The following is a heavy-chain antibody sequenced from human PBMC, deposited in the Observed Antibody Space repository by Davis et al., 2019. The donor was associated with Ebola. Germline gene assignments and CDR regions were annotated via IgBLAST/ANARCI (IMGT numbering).Heavy chain of an antibody. D-gene: IGHD3-16*01. V-gene: IGHV3-30*04. J-gene: IGHJ3*02. CDR3: AKGGPQRFGAFHI. Sequence: GESLKISCVASGFTFSNHAMHWVRQAPGKGLEWVAVTSHNERERFYGESVQGRFTTSRDNSKNTLYVQMNSLRAEDTAIYYCAKGGPQRFGAFHIWGQGTMVTVSS. CDR1: GFTFSNHA. CDR2: TSHNERER.